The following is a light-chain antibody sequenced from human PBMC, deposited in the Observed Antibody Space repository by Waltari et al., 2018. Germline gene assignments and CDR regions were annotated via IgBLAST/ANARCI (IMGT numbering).Light chain of an antibody. V-gene: IGLV2-14*03. J-gene: IGLJ2*01. CDR1: SSAVGGNDY. CDR3: ASYISSSTLEL. Sequence: QSALTQPASASGSPGQSITIACTGTSSAVGGNDYISCYQQHPGKAPKLMIYDVSNRPSGVSNRFSGSKSGNTASLTISGLQAEDEADYYCASYISSSTLELFGGGTSLTVL. CDR2: DVS.